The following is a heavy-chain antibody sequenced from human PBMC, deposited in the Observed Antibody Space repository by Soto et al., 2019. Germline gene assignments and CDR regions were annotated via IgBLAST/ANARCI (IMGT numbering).Heavy chain of an antibody. J-gene: IGHJ4*02. CDR1: GLTFSSYA. V-gene: IGHV3-23*01. Sequence: GWSLRLSCAASGLTFSSYAMSWVRQAPGKGLEWVSAISGSGGSTYYADSVKGRFTISRDNSKNTLYLQMNSLRAEDTAVYYCAKGDRIQLWSSIGYWGQGTLVTVSS. D-gene: IGHD5-18*01. CDR3: AKGDRIQLWSSIGY. CDR2: ISGSGGST.